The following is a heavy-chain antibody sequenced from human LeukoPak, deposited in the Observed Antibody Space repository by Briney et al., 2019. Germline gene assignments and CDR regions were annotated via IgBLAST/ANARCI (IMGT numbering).Heavy chain of an antibody. V-gene: IGHV1-69*06. J-gene: IGHJ4*02. CDR1: GGTFNRYP. CDR2: IIPMVGTV. CDR3: ARGGGWADGYSPIDF. Sequence: GASVKVSCKGSGGTFNRYPMTWVRQAPGQGLEWMGGIIPMVGTVKYAQKFQGRITITGDKSTSTVYMELSSLTSDDTALYSCARGGGWADGYSPIDFWGQGTLVTVSS. D-gene: IGHD5-24*01.